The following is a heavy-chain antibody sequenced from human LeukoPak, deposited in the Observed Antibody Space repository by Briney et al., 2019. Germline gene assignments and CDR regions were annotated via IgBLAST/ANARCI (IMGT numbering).Heavy chain of an antibody. CDR3: ARGHITMPSPPKKRRYYFDY. CDR1: GGSFSGYY. CDR2: INHSGST. D-gene: IGHD3-10*01. Sequence: SETLSLTCAVYGGSFSGYYWSWIRQPPGKGLEWIGEINHSGSTNYNPSLKSRVTISVDTSKNQFSLKLSSLTAADTAVYYCARGHITMPSPPKKRRYYFDYWGQGTLVTVSS. V-gene: IGHV4-34*01. J-gene: IGHJ4*02.